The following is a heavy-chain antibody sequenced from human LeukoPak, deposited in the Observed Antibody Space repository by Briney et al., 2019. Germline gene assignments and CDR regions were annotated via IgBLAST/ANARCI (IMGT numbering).Heavy chain of an antibody. Sequence: SETLSLTCTVSGGSISSYYWSWIRQPPGKGLEWIGYIYYSGSTNYNPSLKSRVTISVDTSKNQFSLKLSSVTAADTAVYYCARAQLLWFGELLSPFDYWGQGTLVTVSS. CDR2: IYYSGST. J-gene: IGHJ4*02. V-gene: IGHV4-59*08. CDR3: ARAQLLWFGELLSPFDY. CDR1: GGSISSYY. D-gene: IGHD3-10*01.